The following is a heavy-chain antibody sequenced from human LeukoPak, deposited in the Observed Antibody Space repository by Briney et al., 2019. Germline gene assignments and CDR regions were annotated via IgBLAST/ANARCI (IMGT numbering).Heavy chain of an antibody. V-gene: IGHV4-39*01. CDR2: IYYSGST. CDR1: GGSFSSYY. J-gene: IGHJ6*02. D-gene: IGHD6-6*01. CDR3: ARLSYSSSSEYYGMDV. Sequence: SETLSLTCAVYGGSFSSYYWGWIRQPPGKGLEWIGSIYYSGSTYYNPSLKSRVTISVDTSKNQFSLKLSSVTAADTAVYYCARLSYSSSSEYYGMDVWGQGTTVTVSS.